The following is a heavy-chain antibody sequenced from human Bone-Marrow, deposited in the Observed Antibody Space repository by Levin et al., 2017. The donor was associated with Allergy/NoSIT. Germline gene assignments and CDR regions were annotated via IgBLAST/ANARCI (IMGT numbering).Heavy chain of an antibody. D-gene: IGHD3-9*01. Sequence: GSLRLSCSVSGGSISNFYWSWIRQPPGKGLEWIAYIAYSGSTSYNPSLKGRVTISIDTSKNQFSLKLNSVTAADTAVYYCAREGNYDVLTAYYYPTAALGFWGQGTRVTVSS. J-gene: IGHJ4*02. CDR1: GGSISNFY. V-gene: IGHV4-59*01. CDR3: AREGNYDVLTAYYYPTAALGF. CDR2: IAYSGST.